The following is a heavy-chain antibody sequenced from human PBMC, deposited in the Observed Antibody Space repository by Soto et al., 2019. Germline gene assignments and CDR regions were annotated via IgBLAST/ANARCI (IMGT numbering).Heavy chain of an antibody. CDR2: IIPIFGTA. CDR1: GGTFSSYA. V-gene: IGHV1-69*13. Sequence: VKVSCKASGGTFSSYAISWVRQAPGQGLEWMGGIIPIFGTANYAQKFQGRVTITADTSATIAYMDLSSLRSEDTAVYYCARDAGLRSYYYYYFMDVWGKGTTVTVSS. J-gene: IGHJ6*03. CDR3: ARDAGLRSYYYYYFMDV. D-gene: IGHD4-17*01.